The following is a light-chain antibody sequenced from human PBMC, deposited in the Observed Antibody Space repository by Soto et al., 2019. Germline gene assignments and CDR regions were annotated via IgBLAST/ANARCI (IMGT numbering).Light chain of an antibody. CDR1: SSNIGSNY. CDR3: AAWDDRLRGVV. V-gene: IGLV1-47*01. CDR2: RNN. Sequence: QSVLTQPPSASGTPGQRVTMSCSGSSSNIGSNYVYWYQQLPGTAPKLLIYRNNQRPSGVPDRFSGSKSGTSASLAISGLRFEDGGDYYWAAWDDRLRGVVFGGGTKLTVL. J-gene: IGLJ2*01.